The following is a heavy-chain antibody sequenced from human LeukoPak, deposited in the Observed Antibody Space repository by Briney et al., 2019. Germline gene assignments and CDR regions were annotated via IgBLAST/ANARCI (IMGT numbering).Heavy chain of an antibody. V-gene: IGHV3-33*01. Sequence: GGSLRLSCAASGFTFSSYGMHWVRQAPGEGLEWVVVIWYDGTNKYYADSVKGRFTISRDNSKNTLYLQMNSLRAEDTAVYYCARDSLRTSSGWFDPWGQGTLVTVSS. CDR1: GFTFSSYG. CDR2: IWYDGTNK. CDR3: ARDSLRTSSGWFDP. D-gene: IGHD6-19*01. J-gene: IGHJ5*02.